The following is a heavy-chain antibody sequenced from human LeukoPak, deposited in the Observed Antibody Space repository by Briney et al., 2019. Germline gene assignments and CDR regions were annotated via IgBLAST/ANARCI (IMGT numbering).Heavy chain of an antibody. CDR2: ISSHSRDI. CDR1: GFTFNTYS. CDR3: ARDGRDISSFRFDY. J-gene: IGHJ4*01. D-gene: IGHD6-6*01. Sequence: GGSLRLSCAASGFTFNTYSMNWVRQAPGKGLEWVSSISSHSRDIYYADSVKGRFTISRDNAKNSLHLQMNSLRAEDTAVYYCARDGRDISSFRFDYWGHGILVTVSS. V-gene: IGHV3-21*01.